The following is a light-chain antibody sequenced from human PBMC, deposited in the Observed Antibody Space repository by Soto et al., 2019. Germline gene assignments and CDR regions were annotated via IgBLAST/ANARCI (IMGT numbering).Light chain of an antibody. J-gene: IGKJ2*01. V-gene: IGKV1-5*01. CDR3: QEYTTYPYT. CDR1: QTFNHY. Sequence: DIQLTQSPSTLSASVGDRVTITCRASQTFNHYLAWYQHKPGTAPKLLIYDASTLESGVPSRFSGSASGTEFTLTIASMQPDYLAMYYCQEYTTYPYTLGQGTKLEI. CDR2: DAS.